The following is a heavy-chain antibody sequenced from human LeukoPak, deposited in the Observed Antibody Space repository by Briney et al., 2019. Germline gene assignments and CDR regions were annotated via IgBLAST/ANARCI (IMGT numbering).Heavy chain of an antibody. CDR2: IYPGDSDT. Sequence: GASLQISCKTSGFTFTTHWIAWVRQLPGKGLELMGIIYPGDSDTNYSPSFQGQVTISAVKSSNTAYLQWSSLKASDTAMYYCARYYFWTGSYFFDYWGQGTLVTVSS. CDR1: GFTFTTHW. D-gene: IGHD3/OR15-3a*01. V-gene: IGHV5-51*01. CDR3: ARYYFWTGSYFFDY. J-gene: IGHJ4*02.